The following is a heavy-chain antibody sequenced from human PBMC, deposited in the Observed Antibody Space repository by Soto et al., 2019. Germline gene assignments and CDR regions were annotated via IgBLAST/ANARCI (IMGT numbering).Heavy chain of an antibody. CDR1: GGSFSGYY. J-gene: IGHJ4*02. V-gene: IGHV4-34*01. D-gene: IGHD2-8*02. Sequence: ASETLSLTCAVYGGSFSGYYWTWIRQPPGTGLEWIGEINHSGSTNYNPSLKSRVTISVDTSKNQFSLKLTFVTAADAAVYYCTRDKITGLFDYWGQGTLVTVPQ. CDR3: TRDKITGLFDY. CDR2: INHSGST.